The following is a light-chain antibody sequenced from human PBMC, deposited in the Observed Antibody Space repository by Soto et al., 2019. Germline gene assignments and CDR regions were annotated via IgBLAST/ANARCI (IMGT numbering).Light chain of an antibody. J-gene: IGKJ4*01. CDR3: RQCGSSII. CDR2: DAS. CDR1: QSVSSND. V-gene: IGKV3-20*01. Sequence: EIGLTQSPGTLSLSPGERATLSCRASQSVSSNDLAWYQQKPGQAPRLLLFDASSRVTGIPDRFSGSGSGTDFTFTISRLEPEDFALYYCRQCGSSIIFGGGTKVEIK.